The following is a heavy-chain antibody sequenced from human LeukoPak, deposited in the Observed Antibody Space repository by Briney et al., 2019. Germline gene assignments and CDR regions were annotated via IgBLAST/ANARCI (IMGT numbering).Heavy chain of an antibody. CDR1: GYSFTSYW. CDR2: IDPSDSYT. Sequence: GESLKISCKGSGYSFTSYWISWVRQMPGKGLEWMGRIDPSDSYTNYSPSFQGHVTISADKSISTAYLQWSSLKASDTAMYYCASQGVRGVINGAFDIWGQGTMVTVSS. CDR3: ASQGVRGVINGAFDI. J-gene: IGHJ3*02. D-gene: IGHD3-10*01. V-gene: IGHV5-10-1*01.